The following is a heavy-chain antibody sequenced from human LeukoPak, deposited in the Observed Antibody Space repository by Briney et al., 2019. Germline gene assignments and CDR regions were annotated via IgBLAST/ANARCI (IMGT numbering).Heavy chain of an antibody. CDR3: AKGGNYNYVWGTLADY. V-gene: IGHV3-30*18. Sequence: GGSLRLSCAASGFTFSSYGMHWVRQAPGKGLEWVAVISYDGSNKYYADSVKGRFTISRDNSKNTLYLQMNSLRAEDTAVYYCAKGGNYNYVWGTLADYWGQGTLVTVSS. D-gene: IGHD3-16*01. J-gene: IGHJ4*02. CDR2: ISYDGSNK. CDR1: GFTFSSYG.